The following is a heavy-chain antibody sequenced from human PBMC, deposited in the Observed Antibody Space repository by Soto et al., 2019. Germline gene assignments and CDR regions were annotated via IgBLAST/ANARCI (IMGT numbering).Heavy chain of an antibody. J-gene: IGHJ5*02. CDR2: VDPEDGET. CDR1: GYTFTDYY. V-gene: IGHV1-69-2*01. CDR3: ATDSSSYDSSGYFPGNWFDP. D-gene: IGHD3-22*01. Sequence: GASVKVSCKVSGYTFTDYYMHWVQQAPGKGLEWMGLVDPEDGETIYAEKFQGRVTITADTSTDTAYMELSSLRSEDTAVYYCATDSSSYDSSGYFPGNWFDPWGQGPLVTVSS.